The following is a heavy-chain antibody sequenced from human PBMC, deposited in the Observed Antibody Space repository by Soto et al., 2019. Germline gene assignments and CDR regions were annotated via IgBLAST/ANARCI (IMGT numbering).Heavy chain of an antibody. V-gene: IGHV1-69*01. CDR1: GGTFSSYA. CDR3: AWGYYYDSSGYYSNEYDFDY. Sequence: QVQLVQSGAEVKKPGSSVKVSCKASGGTFSSYAISWVRQAPGQGLEWMGGIIPIFGTANYAQKFQGRVTIPADESTTTAYMELRSLRSEDTAVYYCAWGYYYDSSGYYSNEYDFDYWGQGTLVTVSS. D-gene: IGHD3-22*01. CDR2: IIPIFGTA. J-gene: IGHJ4*02.